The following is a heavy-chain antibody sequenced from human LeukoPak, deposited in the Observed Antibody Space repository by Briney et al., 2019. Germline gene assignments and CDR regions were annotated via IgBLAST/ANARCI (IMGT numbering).Heavy chain of an antibody. V-gene: IGHV4-34*01. CDR2: INHSGST. J-gene: IGHJ5*02. D-gene: IGHD6-13*01. Sequence: PSETLSLTCAVYGGSFSGYYWSWIRQPPGKGLEWIGEINHSGSTNYNPSLKSRVTISVDTSKNQFSLKLSSVTAADTAVYYCASLAAAGTLLFDPWGQGTLVTVSS. CDR3: ASLAAAGTLLFDP. CDR1: GGSFSGYY.